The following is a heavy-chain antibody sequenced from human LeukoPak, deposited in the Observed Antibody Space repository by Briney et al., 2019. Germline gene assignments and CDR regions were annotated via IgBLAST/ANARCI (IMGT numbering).Heavy chain of an antibody. CDR1: GFTFSSYE. J-gene: IGHJ6*02. CDR2: IRSSGSTI. D-gene: IGHD6-19*01. Sequence: GGSLRLSCAASGFTFSSYEMNWVRQAPGKGLEWVSYIRSSGSTIYYADSVKGRFTISRDNAKNSLYLQMNSLRAEDTAVYYCARVDNGAVARQYYYYGMDVWGQGTTVTVSS. CDR3: ARVDNGAVARQYYYYGMDV. V-gene: IGHV3-48*03.